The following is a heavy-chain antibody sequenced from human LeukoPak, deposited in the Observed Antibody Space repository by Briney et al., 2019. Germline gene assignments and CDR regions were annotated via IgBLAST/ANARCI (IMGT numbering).Heavy chain of an antibody. CDR1: GFTFSSYG. V-gene: IGHV3-33*01. J-gene: IGHJ4*02. Sequence: GGSLRLSCAASGFTFSSYGMHWVRQAPGKGLEWVAVIWYDGSKQYYADSVKGRFTISRDNPKSTLYLQMNGLRAEDTAVYYCARAAFYYDSSGYYNFDYWGQGTLVTVSS. CDR2: IWYDGSKQ. CDR3: ARAAFYYDSSGYYNFDY. D-gene: IGHD3-22*01.